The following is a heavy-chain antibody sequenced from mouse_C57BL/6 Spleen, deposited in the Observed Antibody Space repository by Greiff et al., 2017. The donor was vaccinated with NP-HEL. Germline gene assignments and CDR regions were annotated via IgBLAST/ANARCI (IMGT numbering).Heavy chain of an antibody. J-gene: IGHJ1*03. CDR3: ARGEVGRWRHFDV. D-gene: IGHD4-1*01. CDR1: GYTFTDYN. Sequence: VQLQQSGPELVKPGASVKMSCKASGYTFTDYNMHWVKQSHGKSLEWIGYINPNNGGTSYNQKFKGKATLTVNKSSSTAYMELRSLTSEDSAVYYCARGEVGRWRHFDVWGTGTTVTVSS. V-gene: IGHV1-22*01. CDR2: INPNNGGT.